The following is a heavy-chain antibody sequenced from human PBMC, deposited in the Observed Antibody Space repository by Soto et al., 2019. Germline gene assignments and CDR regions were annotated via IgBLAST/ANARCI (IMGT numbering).Heavy chain of an antibody. CDR2: ISYDGSDQ. CDR1: GFPLSSCW. Sequence: VQVAESGGGLVQPGGSLRLSCAASGFPLSSCWMHWVRQTPGKGLEWVAVISYDGSDQFYADSVKGRFTISRDNSKDTLLLQSNSLRGVDTAVYYCALDRRFDTTRVYYFDYWGQGTPVTVFS. CDR3: ALDRRFDTTRVYYFDY. V-gene: IGHV3-30-3*01. D-gene: IGHD2-2*01. J-gene: IGHJ4*02.